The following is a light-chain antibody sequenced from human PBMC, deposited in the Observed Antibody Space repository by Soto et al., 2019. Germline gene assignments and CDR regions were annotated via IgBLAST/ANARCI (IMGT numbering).Light chain of an antibody. J-gene: IGKJ1*01. CDR3: QEYDNWPPEGT. CDR1: QSVSIN. V-gene: IGKV3-15*01. Sequence: TVLTQSPATLSVSPGERASLSCRASQSVSINLAWYQQKPGQAPRLLIYGASTRATGIPARFSGSGSRTEFTLTINSLQSEDFAVYYCQEYDNWPPEGTFGQGTK. CDR2: GAS.